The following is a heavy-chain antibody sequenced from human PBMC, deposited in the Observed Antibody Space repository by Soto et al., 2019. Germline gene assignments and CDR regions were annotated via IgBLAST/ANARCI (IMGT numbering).Heavy chain of an antibody. CDR2: IIPIFGTA. D-gene: IGHD3-16*01. J-gene: IGHJ6*02. CDR3: ARGRKGGATPDGMDV. Sequence: SVKVSFKASGGTFSSYAIRWVRQAPGQGLEWMGGIIPIFGTANYAQKFQGRVTITADESTSTAYMELSSLRSEDTAVYYCARGRKGGATPDGMDVWGQGTTVTVSS. CDR1: GGTFSSYA. V-gene: IGHV1-69*13.